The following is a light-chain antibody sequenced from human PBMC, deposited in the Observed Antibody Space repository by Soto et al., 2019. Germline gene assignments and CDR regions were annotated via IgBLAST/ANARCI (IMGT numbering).Light chain of an antibody. CDR1: ETISRW. CDR3: QQYNRFFSVT. CDR2: DAS. V-gene: IGKV1-5*01. Sequence: DIQMTQSPSTLSASVGDRVTITCRASETISRWLAWYQQKEGKAPKLLMYDASTLESGVPRRFSGSRSGTEFTLAISSLQPDDVGTYYCQQYNRFFSVTFGQGTRVELK. J-gene: IGKJ1*01.